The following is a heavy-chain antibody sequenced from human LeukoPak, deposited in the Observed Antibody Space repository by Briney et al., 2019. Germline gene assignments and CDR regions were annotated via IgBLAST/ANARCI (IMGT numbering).Heavy chain of an antibody. CDR1: GFTFNSYA. CDR2: ISGSGGST. V-gene: IGHV3-23*01. D-gene: IGHD3-22*01. J-gene: IGHJ4*02. Sequence: PGGSLRLSCTASGFTFNSYAMSWVRQAPGKGLEWVSAISGSGGSTYYADSVKGRFTISRDNSKNTLYLQMNSLRAEDTAVYYCAKDFMIVVVITTSLFDYWGQGTLVTVSS. CDR3: AKDFMIVVVITTSLFDY.